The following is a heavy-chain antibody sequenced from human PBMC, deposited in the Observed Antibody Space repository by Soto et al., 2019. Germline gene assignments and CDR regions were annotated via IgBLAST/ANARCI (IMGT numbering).Heavy chain of an antibody. CDR2: IYYSGTT. J-gene: IGHJ4*02. V-gene: IGHV4-59*08. CDR1: GGSIIDYY. Sequence: PSETLSLTCTVSGGSIIDYYWSWIRQPPGKGLEWIGCIYYSGTTDYSPSLKSRVTISVDTSKNQFSLKLSSVTAADSAIYYCASQHYYDSSGYYVVYWGQGTLVTVSS. CDR3: ASQHYYDSSGYYVVY. D-gene: IGHD3-22*01.